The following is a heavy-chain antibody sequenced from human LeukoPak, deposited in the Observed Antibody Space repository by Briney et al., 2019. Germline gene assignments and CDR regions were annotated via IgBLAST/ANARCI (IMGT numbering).Heavy chain of an antibody. V-gene: IGHV3-9*01. CDR1: GFTFDDYA. CDR3: AKGTRQFHSSGWYAEFDY. J-gene: IGHJ4*02. CDR2: IGWNSGSI. Sequence: PGGSLRLSCAASGFTFDDYAMHWARQAPGKGLEWVSGIGWNSGSIGYAGSVKGRFTISRDNAKNSLYLQMNSLRAEDTALYYCAKGTRQFHSSGWYAEFDYWGQGTLVTVSS. D-gene: IGHD6-19*01.